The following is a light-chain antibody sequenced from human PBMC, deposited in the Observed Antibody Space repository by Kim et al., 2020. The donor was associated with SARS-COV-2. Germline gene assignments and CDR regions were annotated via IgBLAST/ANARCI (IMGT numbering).Light chain of an antibody. Sequence: RTATLTSTGNKTNVGNHVATWLQQRQDHPPTLLSYTTNNRPPAVSARVSAARAGNTAALTITGLQPEDEADYCCSAWDSSLNAWVFGGGTQLTVL. CDR3: SAWDSSLNAWV. CDR1: KTNVGNHV. J-gene: IGLJ3*02. V-gene: IGLV10-54*01. CDR2: TTN.